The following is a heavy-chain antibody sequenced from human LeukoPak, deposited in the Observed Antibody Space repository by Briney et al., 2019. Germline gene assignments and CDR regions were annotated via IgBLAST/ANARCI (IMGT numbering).Heavy chain of an antibody. CDR2: INHSGST. CDR3: ARFGYSSSWYWGDENLWGFDP. V-gene: IGHV4-34*01. Sequence: SETLSLTCAVYGGSFSGYYWSWIRQPPGKGLEWIGEINHSGSTNYNPSLKSRVTISVDTSKNQFSLKLSSVTAADTAVYYCARFGYSSSWYWGDENLWGFDPWGQGTLVTVSS. J-gene: IGHJ5*02. CDR1: GGSFSGYY. D-gene: IGHD6-13*01.